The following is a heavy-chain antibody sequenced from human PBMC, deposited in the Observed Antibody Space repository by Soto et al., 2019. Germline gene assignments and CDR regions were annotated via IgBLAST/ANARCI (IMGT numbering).Heavy chain of an antibody. J-gene: IGHJ6*02. CDR3: EKDQFSGSIAARPNSYYGMDV. CDR2: ISGSGGST. V-gene: IGHV3-23*01. Sequence: EVQLLESGGGLVQPGGSLRLSCAASGFTFSSYAMSWVRQAPGKGLEWVSAISGSGGSTYYADSVKGRFTISRDNSKNTMYMQMNSVRAEDTAVYYCEKDQFSGSIAARPNSYYGMDVWGQGTTVTVSS. CDR1: GFTFSSYA. D-gene: IGHD6-6*01.